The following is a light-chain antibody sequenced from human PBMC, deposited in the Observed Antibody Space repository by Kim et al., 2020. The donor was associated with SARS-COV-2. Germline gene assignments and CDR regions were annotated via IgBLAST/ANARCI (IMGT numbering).Light chain of an antibody. J-gene: IGKJ2*01. V-gene: IGKV3-15*01. Sequence: SVSPGERVTLSCGASQSVSSKLAWYHQKPGQAPRLLIYGTSTRATDIPARFSGSGSGTEFTLTISSLQSEDFAVYYCQQYNDWSYTFGQGTKLEI. CDR1: QSVSSK. CDR2: GTS. CDR3: QQYNDWSYT.